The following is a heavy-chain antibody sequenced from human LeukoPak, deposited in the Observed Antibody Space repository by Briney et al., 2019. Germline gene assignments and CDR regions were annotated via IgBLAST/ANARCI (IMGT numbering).Heavy chain of an antibody. D-gene: IGHD3-10*01. Sequence: GGSLRLSCAASGFTFSSYWMHWVRQAPGKGLVWVSRINSDGSSTSYADSVKGRFTISRDNAKNSLYLQMNSLRAEDTALYYCARGYYYGSGNDYWGQGTLVTVSS. J-gene: IGHJ4*02. CDR3: ARGYYYGSGNDY. CDR1: GFTFSSYW. V-gene: IGHV3-74*01. CDR2: INSDGSST.